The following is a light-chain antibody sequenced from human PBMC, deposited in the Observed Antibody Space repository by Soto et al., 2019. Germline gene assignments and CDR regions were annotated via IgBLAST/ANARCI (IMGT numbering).Light chain of an antibody. V-gene: IGLV4-69*02. J-gene: IGLJ2*01. CDR2: LNSDGSH. CDR3: QTWGNGTHVG. CDR1: IEYRNYA. Sequence: QPVLPQSPSASASLGASGRLICTLSIEYRNYAIAWHQKQPENGPRVLMKLNSDGSHTLGDWIPDRFSGSNSGAERYLTISSLQSEDEADDYCQTWGNGTHVGFGGGTKLTVL.